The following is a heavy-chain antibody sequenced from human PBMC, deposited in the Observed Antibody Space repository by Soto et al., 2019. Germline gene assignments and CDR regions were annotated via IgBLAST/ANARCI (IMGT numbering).Heavy chain of an antibody. D-gene: IGHD5-12*01. CDR2: ISGSGLTI. Sequence: GGSLRLSCAASGFIFSDYEINWVRQAPGKGLEWVSYISGSGLTIYYADSVKGRFTISRDNAKNSLYLQMNSLGVEDTAVYYCARGPYRNTYNWFDSWGQGTLVTVSS. V-gene: IGHV3-48*03. CDR3: ARGPYRNTYNWFDS. CDR1: GFIFSDYE. J-gene: IGHJ5*02.